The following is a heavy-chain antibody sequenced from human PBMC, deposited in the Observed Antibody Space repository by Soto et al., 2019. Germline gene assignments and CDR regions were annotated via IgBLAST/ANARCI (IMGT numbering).Heavy chain of an antibody. CDR2: ISSSSSYI. V-gene: IGHV3-21*01. Sequence: EVQLVESGGGLVKPGGSLRLSCAASGFTFSSYSMNWVRQAPGKGLEWVSSISSSSSYIYYADSVKGRFTISRDNAXXAXYXKMNSLRAEDTAVYYCARDLVVLVPAADYYYYGMDVWGQGTTVTVSS. CDR1: GFTFSSYS. J-gene: IGHJ6*02. CDR3: ARDLVVLVPAADYYYYGMDV. D-gene: IGHD2-2*01.